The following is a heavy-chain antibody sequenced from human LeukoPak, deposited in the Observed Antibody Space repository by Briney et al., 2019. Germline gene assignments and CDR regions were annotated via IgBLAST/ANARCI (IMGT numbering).Heavy chain of an antibody. J-gene: IGHJ4*02. CDR3: ARGYDYVWGSYRYTVFDY. D-gene: IGHD3-16*02. Sequence: PSETLSLTCTVSGGSISSHYWSWIRQPPGKGLEWIGYIYYSGSTNYNPSLKSRVTISVDTSKNQFSLKLSSVTAADTAVYYCARGYDYVWGSYRYTVFDYWGQGTLVTVSS. CDR2: IYYSGST. CDR1: GGSISSHY. V-gene: IGHV4-59*11.